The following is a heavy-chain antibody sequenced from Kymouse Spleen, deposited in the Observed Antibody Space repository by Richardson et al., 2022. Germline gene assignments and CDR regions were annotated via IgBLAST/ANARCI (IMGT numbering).Heavy chain of an antibody. CDR2: ISSSGSTI. J-gene: IGHJ6*02. CDR3: ARGSSGSYPLYYYYYYGMDV. CDR1: GFTFSDYY. Sequence: QVQLVESGGGLVKPGGSLRLSCAASGFTFSDYYMSWIRQAPGKGLEWVSYISSSGSTIYYADSVKGRFTISRDNAKNSLYLQMNSLRAEDTAVYYCARGSSGSYPLYYYYYYGMDVWGQGTTVTVSS. D-gene: IGHD3-10*01. V-gene: IGHV3-11*01.